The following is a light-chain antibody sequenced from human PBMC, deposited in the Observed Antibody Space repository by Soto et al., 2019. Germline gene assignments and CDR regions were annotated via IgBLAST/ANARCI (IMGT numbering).Light chain of an antibody. CDR1: QSVSSY. Sequence: EIVLTQSPATLSLSPGERATLSCRASQSVSSYLAWYQQKPGQAPRLLIYDASNRATVIPARFSGSGSGTDFTLTISSLEPEDFAVYYCQQRAFGPGTKVDIK. J-gene: IGKJ3*01. CDR3: QQRA. V-gene: IGKV3-11*01. CDR2: DAS.